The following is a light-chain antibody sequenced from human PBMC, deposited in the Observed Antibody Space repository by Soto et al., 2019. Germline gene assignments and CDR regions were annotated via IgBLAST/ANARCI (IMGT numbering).Light chain of an antibody. CDR2: EIG. CDR1: TGDIGGYNF. J-gene: IGLJ1*01. Sequence: QSVLTQPASVSGSPGQSITISCSGTTGDIGGYNFVSWYQQQPGKAPQLMIHEIGNRPSGVSNRFSASKSDHTASLTISGLQPEDEADYYCASYTSTSTLAFGTGTKVTAL. V-gene: IGLV2-14*01. CDR3: ASYTSTSTLA.